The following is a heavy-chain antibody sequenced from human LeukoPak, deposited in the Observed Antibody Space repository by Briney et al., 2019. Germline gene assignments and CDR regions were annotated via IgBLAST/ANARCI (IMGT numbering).Heavy chain of an antibody. V-gene: IGHV1-2*02. CDR1: GYTFTGYY. D-gene: IGHD1-26*01. J-gene: IGHJ4*02. CDR3: ARAPLWEGQNDY. Sequence: GASVKVSCKASGYTFTGYYMHWVRQAPGQGLKWMGWINPNSGGTNYAQKFQGRVTMTRDTSISTAYMELSRLRSDDTAVYYCARAPLWEGQNDYWGQGTLVTVSS. CDR2: INPNSGGT.